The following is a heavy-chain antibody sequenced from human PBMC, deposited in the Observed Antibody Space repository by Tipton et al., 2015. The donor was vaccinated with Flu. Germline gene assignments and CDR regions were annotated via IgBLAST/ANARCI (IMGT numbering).Heavy chain of an antibody. D-gene: IGHD1-26*01. CDR1: GGSISSSSFS. CDR2: NYYSGST. CDR3: ARDGRLARNIRGYFGL. V-gene: IGHV4-39*07. Sequence: TLSLTCTVSGGSISSSSFSWGSLRQPPGKGLEWIGSNYYSGSTYYNPSLKSRVTISVDTSKNQFSLKLSSVPAADTAVYYCARDGRLARNIRGYFGLWGRGTLVTVSS. J-gene: IGHJ2*01.